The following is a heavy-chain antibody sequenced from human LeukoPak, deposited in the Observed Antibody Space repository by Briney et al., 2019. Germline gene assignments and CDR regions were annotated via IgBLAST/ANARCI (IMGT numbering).Heavy chain of an antibody. J-gene: IGHJ6*03. Sequence: PGGSLRLSCAASGFTFSSYAMSWVRQAPGKGLEWVSAISGSGGSTYYADSVKGRFTISRDNSKNTLYLQMNSLRAEDTAVYYCARDLIAAADYYYYYYMDVWGKGTTVTVSS. CDR2: ISGSGGST. V-gene: IGHV3-23*01. CDR1: GFTFSSYA. D-gene: IGHD6-13*01. CDR3: ARDLIAAADYYYYYYMDV.